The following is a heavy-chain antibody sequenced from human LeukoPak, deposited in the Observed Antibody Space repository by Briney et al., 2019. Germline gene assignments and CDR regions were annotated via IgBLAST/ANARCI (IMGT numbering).Heavy chain of an antibody. CDR2: INPNSGGT. Sequence: ASVKVSCKASGYTFTGYYMHWVRQAPGQGLGWMGWINPNSGGTNYAQKFQGRVTMTRDTSISTAYMELSRLRSDDTAVYYCARPRIAVADFDYWGQGTLVTVSS. J-gene: IGHJ4*02. D-gene: IGHD6-19*01. CDR1: GYTFTGYY. CDR3: ARPRIAVADFDY. V-gene: IGHV1-2*02.